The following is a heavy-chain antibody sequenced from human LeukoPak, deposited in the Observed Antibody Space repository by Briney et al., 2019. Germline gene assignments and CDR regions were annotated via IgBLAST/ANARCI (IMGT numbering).Heavy chain of an antibody. CDR3: AREWVALDIGVVPAAGYFQH. CDR1: GVTFSSYA. J-gene: IGHJ1*01. D-gene: IGHD2-2*03. CDR2: ISYDGSNK. Sequence: GGSLRLSCAASGVTFSSYAMHWVRQAPGKGLEGVAVISYDGSNKYYADSVKGRFTISRDNSKNTLYLQMNSLRAEDTAVYYCAREWVALDIGVVPAAGYFQHWGQGTLVTVSS. V-gene: IGHV3-30*04.